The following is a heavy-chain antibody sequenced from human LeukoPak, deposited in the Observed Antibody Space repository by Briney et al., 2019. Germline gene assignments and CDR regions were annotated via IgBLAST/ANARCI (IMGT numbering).Heavy chain of an antibody. D-gene: IGHD6-13*01. V-gene: IGHV3-20*04. CDR2: INWNGGST. CDR1: GFTFDDYG. J-gene: IGHJ3*02. CDR3: ARDWDPMSIYGSNSAFDI. Sequence: RPGGSLRLSCAASGFTFDDYGMSWVRQAPGKGLEWVSGINWNGGSTGHVDSVKGRFTIARDNAKNSLYLQMNSLRAEDTALYYCARDWDPMSIYGSNSAFDIWGQGTMVTVSS.